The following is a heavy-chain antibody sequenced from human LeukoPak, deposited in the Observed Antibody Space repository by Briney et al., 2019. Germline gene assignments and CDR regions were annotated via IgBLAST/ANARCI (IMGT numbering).Heavy chain of an antibody. V-gene: IGHV4-59*08. J-gene: IGHJ4*02. CDR2: VFHTGDT. CDR1: GGSIRSYY. Sequence: SETLSLTCTVSGGSIRSYYWSWIRQPPGKGLEWIGYVFHTGDTNYNPSLKSRGTISADTSKNQFSLKISSVTAADTAMYYCARRDYDSSGSYFDYWGQGTLVTVSS. CDR3: ARRDYDSSGSYFDY. D-gene: IGHD3-22*01.